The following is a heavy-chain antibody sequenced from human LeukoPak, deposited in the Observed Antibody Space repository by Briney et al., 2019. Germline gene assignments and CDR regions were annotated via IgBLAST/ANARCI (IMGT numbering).Heavy chain of an antibody. CDR1: GCTFTGYY. J-gene: IGHJ4*02. V-gene: IGHV1-2*02. CDR2: INPNSGGT. Sequence: ASVNVSCMASGCTFTGYYIHWVRQAPGQGREGMGCINPNSGGTISAQKLQGRVAMTRDTSITTAYMELSRLTSDDTAIYYCARDHGGSSYFDYWGQGTLVTVSS. D-gene: IGHD1-26*01. CDR3: ARDHGGSSYFDY.